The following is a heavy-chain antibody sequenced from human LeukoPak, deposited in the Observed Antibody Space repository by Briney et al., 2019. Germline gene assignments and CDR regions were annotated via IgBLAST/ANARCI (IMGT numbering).Heavy chain of an antibody. V-gene: IGHV1-69*04. J-gene: IGHJ6*03. Sequence: SVKVSCKASGGTFSSYAISWVRQAPGQGLEWMGRIIPILGIANYAQKFQGRVTITTDESTSTAYMELSSLRSEDTAVYYCAREGYSGSYTDYYYYYMDVWGKGTTVTVSS. D-gene: IGHD1-26*01. CDR3: AREGYSGSYTDYYYYYMDV. CDR1: GGTFSSYA. CDR2: IIPILGIA.